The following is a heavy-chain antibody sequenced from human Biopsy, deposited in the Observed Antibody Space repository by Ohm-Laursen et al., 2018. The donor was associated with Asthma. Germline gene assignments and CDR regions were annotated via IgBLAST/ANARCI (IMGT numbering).Heavy chain of an antibody. CDR1: PGSFSGFY. CDR2: TNERGVT. Sequence: GTLSLTCDVYPGSFSGFYWTWIRQSPEKGLEWIGETNERGVTNNNPSLKSRVIISIDTYWNRVSLKLTSVTAADTAVYYCARGPELDVWGQGTTVTVSS. CDR3: ARGPELDV. V-gene: IGHV4-34*01. J-gene: IGHJ6*02.